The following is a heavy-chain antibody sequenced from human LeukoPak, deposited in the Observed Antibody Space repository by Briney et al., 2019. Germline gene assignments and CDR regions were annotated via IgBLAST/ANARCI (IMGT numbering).Heavy chain of an antibody. CDR2: IYPGDSDT. Sequence: GESLKISCKGSGYSFTSYWIGWVRQRPGKGLEWMGIIYPGDSDTRYSPSFQGQVTISADKSINTAYLQWRSLKASDTAMYYCARQVLDYYYYMDVWGKGTTVTVSS. V-gene: IGHV5-51*01. CDR3: ARQVLDYYYYMDV. CDR1: GYSFTSYW. J-gene: IGHJ6*03. D-gene: IGHD1-14*01.